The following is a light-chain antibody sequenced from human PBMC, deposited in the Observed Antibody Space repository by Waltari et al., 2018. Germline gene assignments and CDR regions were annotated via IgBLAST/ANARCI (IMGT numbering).Light chain of an antibody. CDR3: QQLNSYPLLT. CDR2: SAS. CDR1: QGMSSY. V-gene: IGKV1-9*01. Sequence: IQLTQSPSSLSASVGDRVTITCRASQGMSSYLAWYQQKPGKAPKLLIYSASTLQSGVPSRFSGSGSGTDFTLTINSLQPEDFATYYCQQLNSYPLLTFGGGTKMEIK. J-gene: IGKJ4*01.